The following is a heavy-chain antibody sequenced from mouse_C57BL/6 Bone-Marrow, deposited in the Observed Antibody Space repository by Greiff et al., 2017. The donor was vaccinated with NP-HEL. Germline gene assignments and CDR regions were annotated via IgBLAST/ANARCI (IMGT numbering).Heavy chain of an antibody. CDR2: IRSKSNNYAT. CDR3: VRQGYDGYYLDY. D-gene: IGHD2-3*01. Sequence: EVMLVESGGGLVQPKGSLKLSCAASGFSFNTYAMNWVRQAPGTGLEWVARIRSKSNNYATYYADSLKDRFTISRDDSESMIYLQMNNLKTEDTAMYYCVRQGYDGYYLDYWGQGTTLTVSS. V-gene: IGHV10-1*01. J-gene: IGHJ2*01. CDR1: GFSFNTYA.